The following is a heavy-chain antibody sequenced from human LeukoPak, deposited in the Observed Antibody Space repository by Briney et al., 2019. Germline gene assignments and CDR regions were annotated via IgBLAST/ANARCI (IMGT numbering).Heavy chain of an antibody. D-gene: IGHD3-10*01. CDR1: GGTFSSYA. CDR3: AYTYYYGSGTVHFDY. V-gene: IGHV1-69*13. Sequence: GASVKVSCKASGGTFSSYAISWVRQAPGQGLEWMGGIIPIFGTANYAQKFQGRVTITADESTSTAYMELSSLRSEDTAVYYCAYTYYYGSGTVHFDYWGQGTLVTVSS. J-gene: IGHJ4*02. CDR2: IIPIFGTA.